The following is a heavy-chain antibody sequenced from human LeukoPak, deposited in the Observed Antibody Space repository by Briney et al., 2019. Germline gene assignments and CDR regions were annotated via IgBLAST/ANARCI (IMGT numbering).Heavy chain of an antibody. D-gene: IGHD6-13*01. Sequence: SETLSLTCTVSGGSISSYYWSWIRQPPGKGLEWIGYIYYSGSTNYNPSLKSRVTISVDTSKNQFSLKLSSVTAADTAVYYCASWAAAAGTDRFVGYWGQGTLVTVSS. J-gene: IGHJ4*02. CDR3: ASWAAAAGTDRFVGY. V-gene: IGHV4-59*01. CDR2: IYYSGST. CDR1: GGSISSYY.